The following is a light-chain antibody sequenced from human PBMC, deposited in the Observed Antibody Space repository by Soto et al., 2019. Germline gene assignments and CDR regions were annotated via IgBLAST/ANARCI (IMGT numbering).Light chain of an antibody. Sequence: EIVMTQSPATLSVSPGERATLSCRASQSVSTNFAWYQQKPGQAPRLLIYGASTRATGVPARFSGSGSGTEFTLTISTLQSEDFAVYYCQQYNNWPPYTFSQGTKVDIK. CDR2: GAS. CDR1: QSVSTN. V-gene: IGKV3-15*01. CDR3: QQYNNWPPYT. J-gene: IGKJ2*01.